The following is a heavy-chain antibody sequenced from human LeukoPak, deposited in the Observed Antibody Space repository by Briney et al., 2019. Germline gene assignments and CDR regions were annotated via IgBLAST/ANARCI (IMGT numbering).Heavy chain of an antibody. D-gene: IGHD1-14*01. J-gene: IGHJ4*02. CDR3: AKDQPEAYFDY. CDR1: GFTFSNYG. V-gene: IGHV3-30*18. CDR2: IWYSGSNR. Sequence: GRSLRLSCAASGFTFSNYGMHWVRQAPGKGLEWVAIIWYSGSNRYYADSVKGRFIISRDNSKNTLYLQMNSLRAEDTAVYYCAKDQPEAYFDYWGQGILVTVSS.